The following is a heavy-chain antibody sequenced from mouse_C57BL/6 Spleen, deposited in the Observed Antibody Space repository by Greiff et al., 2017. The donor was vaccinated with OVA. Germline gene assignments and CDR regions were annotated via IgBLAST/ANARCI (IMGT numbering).Heavy chain of an antibody. J-gene: IGHJ2*01. Sequence: QVQLQQPGAELVKPGASVKMSCKASGYTFTSYWITWVKQRPGQGLEWIGDISPGSGSTNYNEKFKSKATLTVDTSSSTAYMQLSSLTSEDSAVYYCARGLITTVVADYWGQGTTLTVAS. V-gene: IGHV1-55*01. D-gene: IGHD1-1*01. CDR2: ISPGSGST. CDR1: GYTFTSYW. CDR3: ARGLITTVVADY.